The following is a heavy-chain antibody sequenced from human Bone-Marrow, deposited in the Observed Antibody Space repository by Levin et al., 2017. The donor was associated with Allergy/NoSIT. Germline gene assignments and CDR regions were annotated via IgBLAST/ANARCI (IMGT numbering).Heavy chain of an antibody. CDR2: ISYSSGTT. Sequence: GESLKISCAASGFILSNYGMNWVRQAPGKGLEWVSYISYSSGTTYYADSVKGRFTISRDNARNSLYLQMNSLRAEDTAVYHCARVDCSTASCHMGWFDPWGQGTLVTVSS. D-gene: IGHD2-2*02. V-gene: IGHV3-48*01. J-gene: IGHJ5*02. CDR1: GFILSNYG. CDR3: ARVDCSTASCHMGWFDP.